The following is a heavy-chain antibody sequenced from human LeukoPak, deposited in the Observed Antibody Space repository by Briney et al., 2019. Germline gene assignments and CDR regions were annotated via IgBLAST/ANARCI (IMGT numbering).Heavy chain of an antibody. J-gene: IGHJ4*02. D-gene: IGHD5-24*01. Sequence: PSETLSLTCTVSGGSISSSSYYWGWIRQPPGKGLEWIGSIYYSGSTYYNPSLKSRVTISVDKSKNQFSLKLSSVTAADTAVYYCATLRRDGYNYGSGTFDYWGQGTLVTVSS. CDR3: ATLRRDGYNYGSGTFDY. V-gene: IGHV4-39*07. CDR2: IYYSGST. CDR1: GGSISSSSYY.